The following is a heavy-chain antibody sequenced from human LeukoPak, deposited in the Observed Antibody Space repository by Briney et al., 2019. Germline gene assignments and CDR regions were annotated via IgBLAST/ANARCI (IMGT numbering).Heavy chain of an antibody. J-gene: IGHJ4*02. CDR2: IYPGDSDT. V-gene: IGHV5-51*01. CDR3: AIMYSGSYNDY. Sequence: GESLKISFKGSGYSFTDYSIGWVRPMPGKGLEWMGIIYPGDSDTRYSPSFQGQVTISADKSISTAYLQWSSLQASDTAMYYCAIMYSGSYNDYWGQGTLVTVSS. CDR1: GYSFTDYS. D-gene: IGHD1-26*01.